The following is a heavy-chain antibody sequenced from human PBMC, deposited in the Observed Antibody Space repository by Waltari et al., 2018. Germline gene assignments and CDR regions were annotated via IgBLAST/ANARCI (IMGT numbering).Heavy chain of an antibody. CDR2: VYGGGKT. CDR3: ARDRGRGLYLDS. D-gene: IGHD5-12*01. V-gene: IGHV4-4*02. Sequence: QLQLQESGPALVKPSGTLSLTCGVSGDSMSSTYWWSWVRQPPGKGREWIGQVYGGGKTNYNPSFASRVTVALDTYNKQFSLTVTSATAADTAVYYCARDRGRGLYLDSWGPGLLVTVSP. J-gene: IGHJ4*02. CDR1: GDSMSSTYW.